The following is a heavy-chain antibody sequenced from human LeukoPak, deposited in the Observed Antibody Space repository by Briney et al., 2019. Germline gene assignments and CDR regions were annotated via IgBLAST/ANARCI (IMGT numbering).Heavy chain of an antibody. V-gene: IGHV3-66*01. CDR3: TRGQSYCGADCYSD. CDR2: MYTGGGR. J-gene: IGHJ4*02. Sequence: GGSLRLSCAASGFSVSNYYMSWVRQPPGKGLEWVSVMYTGGGRYYGDSVKGRFTISRDNSKNTVFLQMNSLRVEDTALYYCTRGQSYCGADCYSDWGQGTLVTVSS. CDR1: GFSVSNYY. D-gene: IGHD2-21*02.